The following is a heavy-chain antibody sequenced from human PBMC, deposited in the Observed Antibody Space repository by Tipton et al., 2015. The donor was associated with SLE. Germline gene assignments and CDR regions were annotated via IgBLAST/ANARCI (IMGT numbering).Heavy chain of an antibody. CDR1: GGSISSYY. CDR2: IYYSGST. J-gene: IGHJ4*02. D-gene: IGHD3-22*01. CDR3: ARRLGSSGFDY. V-gene: IGHV4-59*08. Sequence: LRLSCTVSGGSISSYYWSWIRQPPGKGLEWIGYIYYSGSTNYNPSLKSRVTISVATSKNQFSLKLSSVTAADTAVYYCARRLGSSGFDYWGQGTLVTVSS.